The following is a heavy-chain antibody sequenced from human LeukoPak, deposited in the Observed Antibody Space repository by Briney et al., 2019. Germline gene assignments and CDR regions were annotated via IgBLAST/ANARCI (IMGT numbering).Heavy chain of an antibody. D-gene: IGHD3-16*02. J-gene: IGHJ5*02. CDR2: IRSEGDGGTT. Sequence: GGSLRPSCAASGITFKTAWMSWVRQAPGKGLESVGRIRSEGDGGTTDYGAPVKGRFTISRDDSKNTLYLQMSSLKTEDTAVYYCTTNRNWYDPWGQGTLVTVSS. CDR1: GITFKTAW. V-gene: IGHV3-15*01. CDR3: TTNRNWYDP.